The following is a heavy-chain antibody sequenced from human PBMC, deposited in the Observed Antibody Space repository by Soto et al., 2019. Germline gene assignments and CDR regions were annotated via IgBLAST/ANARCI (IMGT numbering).Heavy chain of an antibody. V-gene: IGHV1-18*01. Sequence: QVQLVQSGGEVKKPGASVKVSCKASGYRFSRYGINWVRQAPGQGLEWMGWISTYDGNTQYAPKFQGRVSMTIDTSTTTAYLELRSLTSDDTAVYYCARDEEDANLMIVVLPGDYWGQGTLVSVSS. CDR1: GYRFSRYG. D-gene: IGHD2-21*01. J-gene: IGHJ4*02. CDR3: ARDEEDANLMIVVLPGDY. CDR2: ISTYDGNT.